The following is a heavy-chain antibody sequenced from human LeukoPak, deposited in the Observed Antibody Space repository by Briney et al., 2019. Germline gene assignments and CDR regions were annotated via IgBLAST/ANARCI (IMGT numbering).Heavy chain of an antibody. D-gene: IGHD5-18*01. Sequence: GESLKISCKGSGSSLTNYWIAWVRQMPGKGLEWMGSIYPGDSDTRYSPSFQGQVTISADRSISTAYLQWSSLKASDTAMYYCARRGYTYAYDYWGQGTLVTVSS. CDR3: ARRGYTYAYDY. CDR2: IYPGDSDT. V-gene: IGHV5-51*01. J-gene: IGHJ4*02. CDR1: GSSLTNYW.